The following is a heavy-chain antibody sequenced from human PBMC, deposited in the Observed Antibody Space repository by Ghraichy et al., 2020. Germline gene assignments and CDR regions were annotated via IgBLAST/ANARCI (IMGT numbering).Heavy chain of an antibody. CDR3: SKDTYGSGLGSMDV. V-gene: IGHV3-9*01. J-gene: IGHJ6*02. CDR2: ISWNSERF. D-gene: IGHD3-10*01. Sequence: SLNISCAASGFTFDYYAMHWVRQLPGKGLEWVAGISWNSERFDYADSVKGRFTISRDNANNSLFLQVNSLRPEDTALYFCSKDTYGSGLGSMDVWIRGATVTVS. CDR1: GFTFDYYA.